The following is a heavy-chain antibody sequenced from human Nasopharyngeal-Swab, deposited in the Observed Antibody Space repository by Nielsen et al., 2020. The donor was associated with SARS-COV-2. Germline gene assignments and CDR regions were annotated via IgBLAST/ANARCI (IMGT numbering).Heavy chain of an antibody. V-gene: IGHV3-23*01. J-gene: IGHJ4*02. D-gene: IGHD6-19*01. CDR2: ISGSGGST. CDR1: GFTFSSYA. Sequence: GESLKISCAASGFTFSSYAMSWVRQAPGKGLEWVSAISGSGGSTYYADSVKGRFTISRDNSKNTLYLQMNSLRAEDTAVYYCATDSSDWYGKGNDYWGQGTLVTVSS. CDR3: ATDSSDWYGKGNDY.